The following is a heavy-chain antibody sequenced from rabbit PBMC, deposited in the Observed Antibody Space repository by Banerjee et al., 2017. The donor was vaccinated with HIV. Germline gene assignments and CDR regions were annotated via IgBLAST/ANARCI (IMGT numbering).Heavy chain of an antibody. CDR3: ARGDGNSSDL. Sequence: QEQLVESGGGLVQPGASLTLTCTASGFSFNSNYWICWVRQAPGKGLEWIACIYAGSSGSTYYASWAKGRFTISKTSSTTVTLQMTSLTAADTATYFCARGDGNSSDLWGPGTLVTVS. J-gene: IGHJ3*01. V-gene: IGHV1S45*01. CDR2: IYAGSSGST. D-gene: IGHD8-1*01. CDR1: GFSFNSNYW.